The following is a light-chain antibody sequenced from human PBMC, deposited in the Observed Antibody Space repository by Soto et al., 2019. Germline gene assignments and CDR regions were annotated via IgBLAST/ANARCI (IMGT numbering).Light chain of an antibody. J-gene: IGKJ2*01. V-gene: IGKV1-5*03. CDR3: HQYYSYST. CDR2: QAS. Sequence: DIQMTQSPSVSSASVGDKVTITCRASQDIRNSLAWYQQRPWKATELFIAQASDSQVGVTSRVSGSGSGAEFTLTIASLQPAGFETYYCHQYYSYSTFGQGTML. CDR1: QDIRNS.